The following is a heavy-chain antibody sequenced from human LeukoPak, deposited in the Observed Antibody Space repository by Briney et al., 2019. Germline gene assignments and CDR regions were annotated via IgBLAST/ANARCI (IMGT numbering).Heavy chain of an antibody. Sequence: SETLSLTCTVSGGSISSSSYYWGWIRQPPGKGLEWIGSIYYSGSTYYNPSLKSRVTISVDTSKNQFSLKLSSVTAADTAVYYCARDCTEIDAFDIWGQGTMVTVSS. D-gene: IGHD5-24*01. J-gene: IGHJ3*02. V-gene: IGHV4-39*07. CDR2: IYYSGST. CDR1: GGSISSSSYY. CDR3: ARDCTEIDAFDI.